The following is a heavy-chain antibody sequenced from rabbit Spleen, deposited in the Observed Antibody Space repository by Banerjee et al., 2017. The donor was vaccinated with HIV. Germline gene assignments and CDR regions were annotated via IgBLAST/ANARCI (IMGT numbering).Heavy chain of an antibody. CDR2: IGTSSGVT. J-gene: IGHJ4*01. CDR3: ARSSYSDNGVAPDL. Sequence: QEQLEESGGDLVKPEGSLTLTCTASGFSFSSSYWICWVRQAPGKGLEWIGCIGTSSGVTLYASWAKGRFTLSRNTNLNTVDLKMTSLTAADTATYFCARSSYSDNGVAPDLWGPGTLVTVS. V-gene: IGHV1S43*01. D-gene: IGHD7-1*01. CDR1: GFSFSSSYW.